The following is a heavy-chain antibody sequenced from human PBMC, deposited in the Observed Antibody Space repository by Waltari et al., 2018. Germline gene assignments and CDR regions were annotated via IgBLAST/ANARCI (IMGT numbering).Heavy chain of an antibody. J-gene: IGHJ4*02. Sequence: QVQLQESGPGLVKPSETLSLTCTVSGGSISSYYWSWIRQPPGKGLEWIGYIYYSGSTNYNPSLKSRVTISVDTSKNQFSLKLSSVTAADTAVYYCASSSGYWGQGTLVTVSS. CDR2: IYYSGST. CDR1: GGSISSYY. V-gene: IGHV4-59*01. CDR3: ASSSGY.